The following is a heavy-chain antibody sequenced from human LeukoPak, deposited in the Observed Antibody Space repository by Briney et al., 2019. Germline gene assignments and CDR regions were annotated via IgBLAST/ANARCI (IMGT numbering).Heavy chain of an antibody. D-gene: IGHD5-24*01. Sequence: GASVKVSYKASGGTFSSYAISWVRQAPGQGLEWMGGIIPIFGTANYAQKFQGRVTITADESTSTAYMELSSLRSEDTAVYYCAREGGDGYNLDWGQGTLVTVSS. CDR1: GGTFSSYA. CDR3: AREGGDGYNLD. J-gene: IGHJ4*02. CDR2: IIPIFGTA. V-gene: IGHV1-69*01.